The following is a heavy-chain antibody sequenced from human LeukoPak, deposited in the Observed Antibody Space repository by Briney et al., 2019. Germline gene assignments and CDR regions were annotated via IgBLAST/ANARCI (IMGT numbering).Heavy chain of an antibody. V-gene: IGHV3-33*01. D-gene: IGHD6-13*01. CDR1: GFSFSAYG. Sequence: PGGPLRLSCAASGFSFSAYGMHWVRQAPGKGLEWVAVIWYDGSRESYTHSVQGRFTISRDNCKNTLYLKMNSLRAEDTAVYYCARSWQQLVFYFDYGGQGTLVTVSS. CDR2: IWYDGSRE. J-gene: IGHJ4*02. CDR3: ARSWQQLVFYFDY.